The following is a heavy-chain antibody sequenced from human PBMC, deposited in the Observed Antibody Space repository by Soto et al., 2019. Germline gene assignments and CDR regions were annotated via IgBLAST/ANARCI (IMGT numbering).Heavy chain of an antibody. Sequence: EVQLLESGGGLVQPGGSLRLSCAASGLTFSNYAMSWVRQAPGKGLEWVSGISGSGDSTYYADSVKGRFTISRDNSKNNVYLQMNSLRAEDTAVYYCAKVHYYDRSAYSSYGFWGQGTLVTVSS. CDR3: AKVHYYDRSAYSSYGF. V-gene: IGHV3-23*01. CDR1: GLTFSNYA. D-gene: IGHD3-22*01. CDR2: ISGSGDST. J-gene: IGHJ1*01.